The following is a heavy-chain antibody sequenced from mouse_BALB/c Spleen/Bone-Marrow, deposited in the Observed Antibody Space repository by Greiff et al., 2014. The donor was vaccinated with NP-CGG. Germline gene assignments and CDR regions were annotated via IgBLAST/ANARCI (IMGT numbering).Heavy chain of an antibody. D-gene: IGHD2-1*01. V-gene: IGHV1-15*01. Sequence: QVQLQQSGAELVRPGASVTLSCKASGYTFTDYEMHWVKQTPVHGLEWIGAIDPETGGTAYNQKFKGKATLTADKSSSTAHMELRSLTSEDSAVYYCTRWDGNYGWFAYWGQGTLVTVSA. CDR1: GYTFTDYE. CDR3: TRWDGNYGWFAY. J-gene: IGHJ3*01. CDR2: IDPETGGT.